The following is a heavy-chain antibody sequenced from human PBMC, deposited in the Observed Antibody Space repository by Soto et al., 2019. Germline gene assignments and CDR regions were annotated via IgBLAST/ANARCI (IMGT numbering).Heavy chain of an antibody. V-gene: IGHV5-51*01. D-gene: IGHD3-9*01. CDR2: IYPGDSDA. CDR3: ARQADYNILTGYFYYFDY. Sequence: GESLKISCKSSGYSFTDYWIGWVRQMPGKGLEWMGIIYPGDSDARYSPSFQGQVTISVDTSINTAFLRWNSLTASDTAMYYCARQADYNILTGYFYYFDYWRQRSLVTVSS. J-gene: IGHJ4*02. CDR1: GYSFTDYW.